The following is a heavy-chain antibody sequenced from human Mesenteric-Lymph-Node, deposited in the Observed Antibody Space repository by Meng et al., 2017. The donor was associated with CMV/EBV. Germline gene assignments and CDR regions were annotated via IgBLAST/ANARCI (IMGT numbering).Heavy chain of an antibody. V-gene: IGHV4-31*03. Sequence: CTVSGDSVNRGASYWTWFRKYPGKGLEWIGYIYYSGDTYYNPSLRGRVSISADTSKNHFSLNMNSVTAADTAMYFCARLTDNSWYVAYWGQGTLVTVSS. CDR2: IYYSGDT. D-gene: IGHD4-11*01. J-gene: IGHJ4*02. CDR1: GDSVNRGASY. CDR3: ARLTDNSWYVAY.